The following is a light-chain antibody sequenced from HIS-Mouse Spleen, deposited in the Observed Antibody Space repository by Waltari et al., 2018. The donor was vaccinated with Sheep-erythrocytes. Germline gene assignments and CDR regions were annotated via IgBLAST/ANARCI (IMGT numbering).Light chain of an antibody. J-gene: IGLJ3*02. CDR3: CSYAGSSTWV. V-gene: IGLV2-23*01. CDR1: SSDVGSYNL. CDR2: EGS. Sequence: QSALTQPASVSGSPGQSITISFTGPSSDVGSYNLVPWYQQHPGKAPKLMIYEGSKRPSGVSNRFSGSKSGNTASLTISGLQAEDEADYYCCSYAGSSTWVFGGGTKLTVL.